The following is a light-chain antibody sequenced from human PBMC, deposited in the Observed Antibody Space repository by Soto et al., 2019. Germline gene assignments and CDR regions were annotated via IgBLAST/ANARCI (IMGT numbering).Light chain of an antibody. CDR2: FNSDGSH. CDR3: QTWGSGIVV. Sequence: QLVLTQSPSASASLGASVKLTCTLSSGHSNYAIAWHQQQSEKGPRYLMKFNSDGSHGKGDGIPDRFSGSSSGAERYLTISSLQSEDEADYYCQTWGSGIVVFGGGTKLTVL. V-gene: IGLV4-69*01. J-gene: IGLJ2*01. CDR1: SGHSNYA.